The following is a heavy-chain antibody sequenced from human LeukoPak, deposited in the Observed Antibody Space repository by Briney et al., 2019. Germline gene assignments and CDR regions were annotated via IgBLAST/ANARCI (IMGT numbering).Heavy chain of an antibody. CDR2: ISAYNGNT. D-gene: IGHD3-3*01. V-gene: IGHV1-18*01. CDR3: ARVRSGITIFGVVGDAFDI. J-gene: IGHJ3*02. Sequence: ASVTVSFKSSGYTFTSYGISWVRQAPGQGREWMGWISAYNGNTNYAQKLQGRVTMTTDTSTSTAYMELRSLRSDDTAVYYCARVRSGITIFGVVGDAFDIWGQGTMVTVSS. CDR1: GYTFTSYG.